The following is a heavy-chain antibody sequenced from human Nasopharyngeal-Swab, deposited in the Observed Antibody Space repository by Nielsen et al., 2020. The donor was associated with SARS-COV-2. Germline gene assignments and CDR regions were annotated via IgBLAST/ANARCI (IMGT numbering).Heavy chain of an antibody. D-gene: IGHD2-8*01. CDR1: GFTFSGSW. CDR2: IKQDGSEK. Sequence: GGSLRLSCAASGFTFSGSWMSWVRQAPGKGPEWVANIKQDGSEKKYVDSVKGRFTISRDDATNSLHLQMNNLRVEETAVYYCAREAYYNAVDYWGQGTLVTVSS. V-gene: IGHV3-7*04. J-gene: IGHJ4*02. CDR3: AREAYYNAVDY.